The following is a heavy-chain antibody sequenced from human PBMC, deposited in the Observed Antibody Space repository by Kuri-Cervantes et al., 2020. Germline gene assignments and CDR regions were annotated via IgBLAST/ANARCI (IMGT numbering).Heavy chain of an antibody. CDR3: ARRRYYYYYMDV. J-gene: IGHJ6*03. CDR2: ISRTSSAI. V-gene: IGHV3-48*01. Sequence: GESLKISCAASGFTFSSYAMSWVRQAPGKGLEWISYISRTSSAIYYADSVKGRFTISRDNAKNSLYLQMNSLRAEDTAVYYCARRRYYYYYMDVWGKGTTVTVSS. CDR1: GFTFSSYA.